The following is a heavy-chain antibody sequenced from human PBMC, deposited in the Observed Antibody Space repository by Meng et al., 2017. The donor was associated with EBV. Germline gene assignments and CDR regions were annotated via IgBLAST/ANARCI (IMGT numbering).Heavy chain of an antibody. V-gene: IGHV2-5*02. D-gene: IGHD6-13*01. Sequence: QIPLRGPRPTPVKPTQTLTLTCPFSGFSLSTSGVGVGWIRQPPGKALEWLALIYWDDDKRYSPSLKSRLTITKDTSKNQVVLTMTNMDPVDTATYYCAHRRDEYSSSWYGWFDPWGQGTLVTVSS. CDR2: IYWDDDK. CDR3: AHRRDEYSSSWYGWFDP. J-gene: IGHJ5*02. CDR1: GFSLSTSGVG.